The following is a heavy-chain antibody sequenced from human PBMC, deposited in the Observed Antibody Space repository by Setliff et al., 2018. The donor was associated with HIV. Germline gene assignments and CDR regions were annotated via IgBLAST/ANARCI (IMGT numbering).Heavy chain of an antibody. CDR1: GGSFSGHY. CDR3: ARVDRCRGGSCYFIDY. CDR2: INHSGSI. Sequence: PSETLSLTCAVYGGSFSGHYWSWIRQSPGKGLEWIGEINHSGSIKYNPSLKSRVTISVDTSKNEVSLKVSSVTAADTAVYYCARVDRCRGGSCYFIDYWGQGTLVTVSS. J-gene: IGHJ4*02. V-gene: IGHV4-34*01. D-gene: IGHD2-15*01.